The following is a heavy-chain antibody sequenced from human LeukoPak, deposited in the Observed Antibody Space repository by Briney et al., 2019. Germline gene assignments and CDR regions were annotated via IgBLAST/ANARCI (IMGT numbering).Heavy chain of an antibody. CDR3: ARASIVVVPAALDY. CDR2: IYYSGST. D-gene: IGHD2-2*01. V-gene: IGHV4-39*07. J-gene: IGHJ4*02. Sequence: PSETLSLTCTASGGSISSNNYYWGWIRQPPGKGLEWIGSIYYSGSTYYNPSLKSRVTISVDTSKNQFSLKLSSVTAADTAVYYCARASIVVVPAALDYWGQGTLVTVSS. CDR1: GGSISSNNYY.